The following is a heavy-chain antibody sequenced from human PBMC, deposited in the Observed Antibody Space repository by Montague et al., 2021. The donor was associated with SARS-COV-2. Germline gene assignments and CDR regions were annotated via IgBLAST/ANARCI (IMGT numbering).Heavy chain of an antibody. V-gene: IGHV4-59*01. CDR3: SRIPHTPGRGLLGSRGASITQSFWFDP. D-gene: IGHD5-12*01. CDR2: SYYSGST. J-gene: IGHJ5*02. Sequence: SETLSLTCTVSGGSISSYYWSWIRQPPGKGLEWIGYSYYSGSTNYNPSLKSRVTITVDTSKNQFSLNLSSVTAADTAVYDCSRIPHTPGRGLLGSRGASITQSFWFDPWGQGTLVTVSS. CDR1: GGSISSYY.